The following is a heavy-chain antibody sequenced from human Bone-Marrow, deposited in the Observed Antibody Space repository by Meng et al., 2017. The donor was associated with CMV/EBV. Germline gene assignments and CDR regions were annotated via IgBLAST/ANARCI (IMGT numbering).Heavy chain of an antibody. CDR2: IYYSGST. CDR3: ARVSEMSTNGFDY. CDR1: GGSISSYY. J-gene: IGHJ4*02. Sequence: SETLSLTCTVSGGSISSYYWSWIRQPPGKGLEWIGYIYYSGSTNYNPSLKSRVTISVDTSKNQFSLKLSSVTAADTAVYYCARVSEMSTNGFDYWGQGTLVTVSS. D-gene: IGHD2-8*01. V-gene: IGHV4-59*08.